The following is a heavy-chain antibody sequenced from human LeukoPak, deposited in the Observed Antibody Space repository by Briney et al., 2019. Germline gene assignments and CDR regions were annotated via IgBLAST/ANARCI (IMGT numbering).Heavy chain of an antibody. CDR2: IFDGKTI. CDR3: ASGAWAARLNS. D-gene: IGHD4-23*01. J-gene: IGHJ4*02. Sequence: SDTRSLTCAVYGESLNYYYWSWIRQSPGKGLEWIGDIFDGKTINYNPSLKSRVTISAATSSQQFSLNLKSVTAADTAVYFCASGAWAARLNSWAQGALVIVSS. CDR1: GESLNYYY. V-gene: IGHV4-34*12.